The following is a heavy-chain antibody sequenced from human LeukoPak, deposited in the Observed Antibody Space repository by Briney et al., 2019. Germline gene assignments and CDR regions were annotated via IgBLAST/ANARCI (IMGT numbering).Heavy chain of an antibody. CDR3: AKDIIAAGPFDY. V-gene: IGHV4-39*02. D-gene: IGHD6-25*01. CDR2: IYYSGST. CDR1: GGSISSSSYY. J-gene: IGHJ4*02. Sequence: SETLSVTCSVSGGSISSSSYYWGWIRQPPGKGLEWIGSIYYSGSTYYNPSPKSRVTISVDTSKNQFSLKLSSVTAADTAVYYCAKDIIAAGPFDYWGQGTLVTVSS.